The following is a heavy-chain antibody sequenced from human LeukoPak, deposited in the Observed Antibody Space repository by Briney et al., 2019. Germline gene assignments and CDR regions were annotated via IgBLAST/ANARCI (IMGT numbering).Heavy chain of an antibody. J-gene: IGHJ5*01. D-gene: IGHD1-14*01. CDR3: ARYKRECDS. V-gene: IGHV4-4*09. CDR2: TSASGVT. Sequence: SETLSLTCTVSGDSISSYYWSWIRQPPGKGLEWIGYTSASGVTNYNPSLKSRITISVDTSNNRFSLKVNSVTAADTAVYSCARYKRECDSWGQGALVTVSS. CDR1: GDSISSYY.